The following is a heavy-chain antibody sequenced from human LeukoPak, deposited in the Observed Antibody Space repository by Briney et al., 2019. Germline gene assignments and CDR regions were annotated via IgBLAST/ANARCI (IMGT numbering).Heavy chain of an antibody. CDR2: INHSGST. V-gene: IGHV4-34*01. CDR3: AKGPPRYTNYYYFMDV. D-gene: IGHD2-2*02. CDR1: GGSFSGYY. Sequence: SETLSLTCAVYGGSFSGYYWSWIRQPPGQGLEWIGEINHSGSTNYNPSLKSRVTISVDTSKNQFSLKLSSVTAADTAVYYCAKGPPRYTNYYYFMDVWGKGTTVTVSS. J-gene: IGHJ6*03.